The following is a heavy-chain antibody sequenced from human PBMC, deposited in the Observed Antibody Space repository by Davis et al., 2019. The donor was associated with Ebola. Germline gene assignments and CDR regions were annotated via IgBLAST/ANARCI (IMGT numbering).Heavy chain of an antibody. V-gene: IGHV4-31*03. J-gene: IGHJ4*02. CDR3: ARFSGYSYGSRYYFDY. CDR2: IYYSGST. D-gene: IGHD5-18*01. Sequence: SETLSLTCTVSGGSISSGGYYWSWIRQHPGKCLEWIGYIYYSGSTYYNPSLKSRVTISVDTSKNQFSLKLSSVTAADTAVYYCARFSGYSYGSRYYFDYWGQGTLVTVSS. CDR1: GGSISSGGYY.